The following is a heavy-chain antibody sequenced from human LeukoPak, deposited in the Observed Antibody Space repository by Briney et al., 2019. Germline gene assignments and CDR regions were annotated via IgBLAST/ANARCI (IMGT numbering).Heavy chain of an antibody. CDR2: INHSGST. V-gene: IGHV4-34*01. Sequence: SETLSLTCAVYGGSFSGYYWSWIRQPPGKGREWIGEINHSGSTNYNPSLKSRVAISVDTSKNQFSLKLTSVTAADTAVYYCARDLADSSGWYGDYWGQGTLVTVSS. CDR3: ARDLADSSGWYGDY. CDR1: GGSFSGYY. D-gene: IGHD6-19*01. J-gene: IGHJ4*02.